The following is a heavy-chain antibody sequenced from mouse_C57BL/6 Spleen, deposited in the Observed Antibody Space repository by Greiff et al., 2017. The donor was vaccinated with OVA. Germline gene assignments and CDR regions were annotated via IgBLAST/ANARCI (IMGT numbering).Heavy chain of an antibody. J-gene: IGHJ2*01. V-gene: IGHV5-4*01. CDR2: ISDGGSYT. CDR3: ARGDWDGYCDD. Sequence: EVHLVESGGGLVKPGGSLKLSCAASGFTFSSYAMSWVRQTPEKRLEWVATISDGGSYTYYPDNVKGRFTISRDNAKNNLYLQMSHLKSEDTAMYYCARGDWDGYCDDWGQGTTLTVSS. CDR1: GFTFSSYA. D-gene: IGHD4-1*01.